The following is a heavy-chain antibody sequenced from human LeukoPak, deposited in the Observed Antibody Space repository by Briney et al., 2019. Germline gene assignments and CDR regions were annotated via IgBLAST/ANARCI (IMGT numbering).Heavy chain of an antibody. CDR1: GYTFTSYG. D-gene: IGHD3-3*01. CDR2: ISAYNGNT. Sequence: ASVKVSCKASGYTFTSYGISWVRQAPGQGLEWMGWISAYNGNTNYAQKLQGRVTMTTDTSTSTAYMELRSLRSDDTAVYYCARDHRLTIFGVVNAPFHYWGQGTLVTVSS. J-gene: IGHJ4*02. V-gene: IGHV1-18*01. CDR3: ARDHRLTIFGVVNAPFHY.